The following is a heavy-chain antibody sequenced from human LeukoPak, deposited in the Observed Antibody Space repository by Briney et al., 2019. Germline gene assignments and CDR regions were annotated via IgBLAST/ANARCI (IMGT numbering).Heavy chain of an antibody. CDR1: GFTFSGYA. Sequence: PGGSLRLSCAASGFTFSGYAMHWVRQAPGKGLEWVAVISYDGSNKYYADSVKGRFTISRDNSKNTLYLQMNSLRAEDTAVYYCARGSGVVVAAKGFQHWGRGTLVTVSS. D-gene: IGHD2-15*01. CDR2: ISYDGSNK. CDR3: ARGSGVVVAAKGFQH. V-gene: IGHV3-30*04. J-gene: IGHJ1*01.